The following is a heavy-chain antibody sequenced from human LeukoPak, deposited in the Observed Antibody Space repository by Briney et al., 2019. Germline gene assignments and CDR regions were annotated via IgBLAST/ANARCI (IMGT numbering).Heavy chain of an antibody. CDR3: ARVLPGPGIKTAAAFDV. D-gene: IGHD1-14*01. V-gene: IGHV3-53*01. J-gene: IGHJ3*01. CDR1: GFSVSSY. CDR2: IYTGGST. Sequence: PGESLRLSCAASGFSVSSYMTWVRQAPGKGLEWVSIIYTGGSTYYADSVKGRFTISRDVSKNTLYLQTNSLRAEDTAVYYCARVLPGPGIKTAAAFDVWGQGTMVTVSS.